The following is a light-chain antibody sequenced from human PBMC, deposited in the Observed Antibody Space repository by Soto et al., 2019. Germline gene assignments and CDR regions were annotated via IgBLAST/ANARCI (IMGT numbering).Light chain of an antibody. V-gene: IGLV2-18*02. CDR2: DVS. Sequence: QSALTQPPSVSGSPGQSVAISCSGTSSDVGSYNRVSWYQQPPGTAPKLMIYDVSNRPSGVPDRFSGSKSGNTASLTISGLQAEDEADYYCSSFTTSSTYVFGTGTTLTVL. J-gene: IGLJ1*01. CDR1: SSDVGSYNR. CDR3: SSFTTSSTYV.